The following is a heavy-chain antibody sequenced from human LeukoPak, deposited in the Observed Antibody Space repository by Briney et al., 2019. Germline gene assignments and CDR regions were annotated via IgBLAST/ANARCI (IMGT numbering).Heavy chain of an antibody. Sequence: ASVKVSCKASGYTFTSYYMHWVRQAPGQGLEWMGIINPSGGSTSYAQKFQGRVTMTRDTSTSTVYMELSSLRSEDTAVYYCAGAHQPLSGGNWFDPWGQGTLVTVSS. CDR3: AGAHQPLSGGNWFDP. V-gene: IGHV1-46*01. D-gene: IGHD2-2*01. CDR1: GYTFTSYY. J-gene: IGHJ5*02. CDR2: INPSGGST.